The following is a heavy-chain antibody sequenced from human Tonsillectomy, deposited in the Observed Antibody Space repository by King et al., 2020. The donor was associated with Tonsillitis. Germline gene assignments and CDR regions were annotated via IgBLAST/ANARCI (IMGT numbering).Heavy chain of an antibody. CDR2: IYRGGTST. D-gene: IGHD6-13*01. Sequence: VQLVESGGGLVQPGGSLRLSCAASGFTFSSYALSWVRQAPGKGLEWVSIIYRGGTSTYYADSVKGRFTISRDNSKNTLYLQMNSLRAEDTAVYYCAKDQRGIGAAEDAFDIWGQGTMVTVSS. CDR1: GFTFSSYA. V-gene: IGHV3-23*03. CDR3: AKDQRGIGAAEDAFDI. J-gene: IGHJ3*02.